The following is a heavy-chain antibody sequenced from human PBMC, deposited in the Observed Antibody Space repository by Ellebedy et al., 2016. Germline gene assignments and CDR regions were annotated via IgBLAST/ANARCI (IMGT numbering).Heavy chain of an antibody. Sequence: SETLSLTCNVFGGSVSSEYWNWIRRPPGKGLEWIGFVFHTGATLLNPSLKSRVTMSVDTSKRQFSLRLTSVTAADTAVYYCAKWNGDWYAFDVWGQGTMVTVSS. J-gene: IGHJ3*01. CDR2: VFHTGAT. CDR3: AKWNGDWYAFDV. V-gene: IGHV4-59*02. CDR1: GGSVSSEY. D-gene: IGHD1-1*01.